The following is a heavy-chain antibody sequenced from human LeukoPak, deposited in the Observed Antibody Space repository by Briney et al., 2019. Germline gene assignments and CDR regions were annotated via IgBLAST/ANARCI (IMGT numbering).Heavy chain of an antibody. CDR1: GYTFTSYW. Sequence: GGSLRLSCAASGYTFTSYWMHWVRQAPGKGLVWVSRVNSDGSSTTYADSVKGRFTISRDNAKNTLYLQMNSLRAEDTAVYYCARGRYYGMDVWGQGTTVTVSS. J-gene: IGHJ6*02. CDR3: ARGRYYGMDV. V-gene: IGHV3-74*01. CDR2: VNSDGSST.